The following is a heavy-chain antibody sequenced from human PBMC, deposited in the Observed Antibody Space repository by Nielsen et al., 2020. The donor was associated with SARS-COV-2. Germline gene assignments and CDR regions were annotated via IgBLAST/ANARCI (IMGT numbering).Heavy chain of an antibody. Sequence: GESLKISCAASGFTFNIYAMAWVRRAPGRGPEWVSGTSASGASTYYADSVKGRFSISRDNSRNTLYLQMNSLRVEDTAIYFCAKDDVVRGDAYDIWGQGTVVTVSS. CDR1: GFTFNIYA. CDR2: TSASGAST. V-gene: IGHV3-23*01. CDR3: AKDDVVRGDAYDI. D-gene: IGHD3-10*01. J-gene: IGHJ3*02.